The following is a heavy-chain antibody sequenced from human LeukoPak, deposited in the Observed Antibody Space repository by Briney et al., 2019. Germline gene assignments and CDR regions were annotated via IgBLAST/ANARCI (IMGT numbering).Heavy chain of an antibody. D-gene: IGHD3-22*01. J-gene: IGHJ3*02. V-gene: IGHV4-34*01. CDR1: GGSFSGYY. CDR2: INHSGST. Sequence: SETLSLTCAVYGGSFSGYYWSWIRQPPGKGLEWIGEINHSGSTNYNPSLKSRVTISVDTSKSQFSLKLSSVTAADTAVYYCARDSMIVAPYGALDIWGQGTMVTVSS. CDR3: ARDSMIVAPYGALDI.